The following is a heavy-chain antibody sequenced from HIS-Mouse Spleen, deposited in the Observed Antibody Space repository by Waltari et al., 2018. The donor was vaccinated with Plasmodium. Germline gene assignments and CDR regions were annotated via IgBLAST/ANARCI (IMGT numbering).Heavy chain of an antibody. J-gene: IGHJ1*01. CDR3: AKDHPGGQYSSGWYLLQH. CDR1: GFTFSSYG. CDR2: ISYDGSKK. V-gene: IGHV3-30*18. D-gene: IGHD6-19*01. Sequence: AASGFTFSSYGMHWVRQAPGKGREWVAVISYDGSKKYYADSVKGRFTISRDNSKNTLYLQMNSLRAEDTAVYYCAKDHPGGQYSSGWYLLQHWGQGTLVTVSS.